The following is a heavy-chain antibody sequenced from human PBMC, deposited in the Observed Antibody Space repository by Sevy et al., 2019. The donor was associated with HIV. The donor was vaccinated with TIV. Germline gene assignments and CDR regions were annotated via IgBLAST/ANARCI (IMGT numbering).Heavy chain of an antibody. Sequence: SETLSLTCTVSGGSISTYYWSWIRQPPGKGLEWIGHIYYSGNTNYNPALKSRVTISLDTSKNQFSLNLNSVTAADTAVYYCARAPAGGWAVWGQGTLVTVSS. CDR1: GGSISTYY. J-gene: IGHJ4*02. CDR3: ARAPAGGWAV. V-gene: IGHV4-59*01. CDR2: IYYSGNT. D-gene: IGHD6-19*01.